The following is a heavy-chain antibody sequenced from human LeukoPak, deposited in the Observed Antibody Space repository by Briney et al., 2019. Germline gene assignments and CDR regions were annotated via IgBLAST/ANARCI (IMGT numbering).Heavy chain of an antibody. CDR2: IDDSGSI. J-gene: IGHJ4*02. Sequence: SETLSLTCSVSGASISSADHGWAWLRQSPGMGLEWIGSIDDSGSIYYNPSLKSRLTISVETSRNQFSLRLNSLTAAETAVYYCARQIARGLWAFDSWGQGSLVTVTS. CDR3: ARQIARGLWAFDS. D-gene: IGHD1-26*01. CDR1: GASISSADHG. V-gene: IGHV4-39*01.